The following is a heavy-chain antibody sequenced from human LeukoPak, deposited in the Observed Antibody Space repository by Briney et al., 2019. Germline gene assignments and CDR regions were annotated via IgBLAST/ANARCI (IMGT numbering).Heavy chain of an antibody. D-gene: IGHD3-10*01. CDR2: IIPIFGTA. Sequence: SVKVSCKASGGTFSSYAISWVRQAPGQGLEWMGGIIPIFGTANYAQKFQGRVTITTDESTSTAYMELSSLRSEDTAVYYCASSEWGTWFGESEPKFDYWGQGTLVTVSS. J-gene: IGHJ4*02. V-gene: IGHV1-69*05. CDR1: GGTFSSYA. CDR3: ASSEWGTWFGESEPKFDY.